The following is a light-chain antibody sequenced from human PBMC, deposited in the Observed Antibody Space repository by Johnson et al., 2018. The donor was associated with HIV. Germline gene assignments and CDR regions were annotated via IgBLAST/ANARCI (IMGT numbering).Light chain of an antibody. CDR3: GTWGSSLSPNV. V-gene: IGLV1-51*02. Sequence: QSVLTQPPSVSAAPGQKVTISCSGSSSNIGNNYVSWYQQLPGTAPKLLIYENNKRPSGIPDRFSGSKSGTSATLGITGLQTGDEADYYCGTWGSSLSPNVFGTGTKVTVL. CDR1: SSNIGNNY. CDR2: ENN. J-gene: IGLJ1*01.